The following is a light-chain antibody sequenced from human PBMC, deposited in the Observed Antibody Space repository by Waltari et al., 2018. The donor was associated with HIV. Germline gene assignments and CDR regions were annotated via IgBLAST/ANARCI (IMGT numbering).Light chain of an antibody. CDR3: QSFDTNNHWV. Sequence: NFMLTQPHSVSESPEKTVTISCTRTSGSIASNYVPWFPQRPGKAPTTILYEDYQRPSGVPDRFSGTLDESSNSASLTISGVKTEDEADYYCQSFDTNNHWVFGGGTRLTVL. J-gene: IGLJ3*02. CDR1: SGSIASNY. V-gene: IGLV6-57*03. CDR2: EDY.